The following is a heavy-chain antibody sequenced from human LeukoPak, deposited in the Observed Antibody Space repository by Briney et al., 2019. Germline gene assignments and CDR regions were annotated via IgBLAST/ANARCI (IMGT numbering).Heavy chain of an antibody. J-gene: IGHJ6*04. CDR2: IFHSGST. V-gene: IGHV4-4*02. CDR3: ARGGNYFLSDV. Sequence: KPSETLSLTCAVSGGSISSHNWWSWVRQPPGKGLEWIAEIFHSGSTNYNPSLKSRITISVDKSKNQFSLRLNSVTAADTAVYYCARGGNYFLSDVWGTGTTVTVSS. D-gene: IGHD1-26*01. CDR1: GGSISSHNW.